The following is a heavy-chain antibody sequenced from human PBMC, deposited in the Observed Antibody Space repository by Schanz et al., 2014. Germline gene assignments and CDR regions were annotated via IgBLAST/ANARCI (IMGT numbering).Heavy chain of an antibody. D-gene: IGHD2-15*01. CDR3: AKDQVVRTTVVVVGATPDY. CDR2: ISYDGSNK. CDR1: GFTFSNYG. V-gene: IGHV3-30*18. Sequence: QVQLVESGGGVVQPGRSLRLSCAASGFTFSNYGMHWVRQAPGKGLEWVAVISYDGSNKYYADSVKGRFTISRDISKNTLYLEMSSLRAEDTAVYYCAKDQVVRTTVVVVGATPDYWGQGTLVSVSS. J-gene: IGHJ4*02.